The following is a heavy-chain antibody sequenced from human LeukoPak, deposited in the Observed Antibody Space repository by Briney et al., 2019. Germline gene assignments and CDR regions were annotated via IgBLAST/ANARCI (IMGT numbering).Heavy chain of an antibody. CDR3: AKGIAAADFNWFDP. J-gene: IGHJ5*02. D-gene: IGHD6-13*01. CDR2: ISSSSSYI. Sequence: GGSLRLSCAASGFTFSSYSMNWVRQAPGKGLEWVSSISSSSSYIYYADSVKGRFTISRDNAKNTLYLQMNSLRAEDTAVYYCAKGIAAADFNWFDPWGQGTPVTVSS. CDR1: GFTFSSYS. V-gene: IGHV3-21*04.